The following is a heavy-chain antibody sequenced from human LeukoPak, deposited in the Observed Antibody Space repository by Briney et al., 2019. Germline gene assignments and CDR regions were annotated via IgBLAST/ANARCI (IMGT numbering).Heavy chain of an antibody. D-gene: IGHD5-24*01. CDR1: GFXFNSYG. J-gene: IGHJ4*02. CDR2: ISYDGSNK. Sequence: GRSLRLSCAASGFXFNSYGMHWVRQAPGKGLEWVAVISYDGSNKYYADSVKGRFTISRDNSKNTLYLQMNSLRAEDTAVYYCAKDGQRGGYYKGCDYWGQGTLVTVSS. V-gene: IGHV3-30*18. CDR3: AKDGQRGGYYKGCDY.